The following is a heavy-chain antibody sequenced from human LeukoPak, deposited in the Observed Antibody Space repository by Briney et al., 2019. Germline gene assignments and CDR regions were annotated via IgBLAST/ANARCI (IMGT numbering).Heavy chain of an antibody. CDR3: AKDYYYDSSPPVCFDY. V-gene: IGHV1-2*02. Sequence: ASVKVSCKASGYTFTGYYMHWVRQAPGQGLEWMGWINPNSGGTNYAQKFQGRVTMTRDTSISTAYMELSRLRSDDTAVYYCAKDYYYDSSPPVCFDYWGQGTLVTVSS. CDR2: INPNSGGT. J-gene: IGHJ4*02. D-gene: IGHD3-22*01. CDR1: GYTFTGYY.